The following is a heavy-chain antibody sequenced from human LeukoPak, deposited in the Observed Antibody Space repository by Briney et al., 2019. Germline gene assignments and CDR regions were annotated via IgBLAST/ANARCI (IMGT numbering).Heavy chain of an antibody. CDR3: ARQTTPGYGMDV. CDR2: AYYTSRWNI. V-gene: IGHV6-1*01. J-gene: IGHJ6*02. CDR1: GDSVSSKKAA. D-gene: IGHD1/OR15-1a*01. Sequence: SQTLSLTCAISGDSVSSKKAAWHWFRQSPSRGLEWLGRAYYTSRWNIEYAVSVRSRITITPDTSKNQLPLQLSSVSPEDTAVYYCARQTTPGYGMDVWGQGTTVTVSS.